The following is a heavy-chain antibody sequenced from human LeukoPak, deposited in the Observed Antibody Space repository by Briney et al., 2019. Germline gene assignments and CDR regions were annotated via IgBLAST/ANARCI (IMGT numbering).Heavy chain of an antibody. CDR3: AKSPSGSYYNGLYY. V-gene: IGHV3-23*01. CDR2: ISGSGGST. Sequence: GGSLRLSCAASGFTFSSYAMSWVRQAPGKGLEWVSAISGSGGSTYYADSVKGRFTISRDNSKNTLYLQMNSLRAEDTAVYYCAKSPSGSYYNGLYYWGQGTLVTASS. J-gene: IGHJ4*02. D-gene: IGHD3-10*01. CDR1: GFTFSSYA.